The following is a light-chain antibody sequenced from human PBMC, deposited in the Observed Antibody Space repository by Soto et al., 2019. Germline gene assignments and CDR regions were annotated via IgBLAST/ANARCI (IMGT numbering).Light chain of an antibody. CDR2: DAS. CDR3: QQRNNWPPSIT. Sequence: EIVLTQSPATLSLSPGERATLSCRASQSVGGHLAWYQQKPGQAPRLLIYDASDRATDIPARVSGSGSETDFTLTISSLQPDDFAVYYCQQRNNWPPSITFGQGTRLEIK. V-gene: IGKV3-11*01. J-gene: IGKJ5*01. CDR1: QSVGGH.